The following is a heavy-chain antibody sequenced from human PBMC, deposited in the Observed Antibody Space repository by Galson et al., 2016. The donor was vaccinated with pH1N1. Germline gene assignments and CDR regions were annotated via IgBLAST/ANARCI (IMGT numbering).Heavy chain of an antibody. CDR2: IYTSGGT. D-gene: IGHD1-26*01. J-gene: IGHJ3*02. CDR3: ARDAAHTGTYYVAFDT. Sequence: WSWIRQPAGKGLEWIGRIYTSGGTNYNPSLKSRVTISVDTSKNHFSLKLSSVTAADTAVYYCARDAAHTGTYYVAFDTWGQGTIVTVSS. V-gene: IGHV4-61*02.